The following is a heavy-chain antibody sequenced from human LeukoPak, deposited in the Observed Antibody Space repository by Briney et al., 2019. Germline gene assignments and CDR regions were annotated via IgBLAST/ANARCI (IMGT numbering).Heavy chain of an antibody. V-gene: IGHV4-31*03. CDR2: IYYSGST. Sequence: SETLSLTCTASGGSISSGGYYWSWIRQHPGKGLEWIGYIYYSGSTYYNPSLKSRVTISVDTSKNQFSLKLSSVTAADTAVYYCARDSPLRDSSGYYSLDYWGQGTLVTVSS. CDR3: ARDSPLRDSSGYYSLDY. J-gene: IGHJ4*02. D-gene: IGHD3-22*01. CDR1: GGSISSGGYY.